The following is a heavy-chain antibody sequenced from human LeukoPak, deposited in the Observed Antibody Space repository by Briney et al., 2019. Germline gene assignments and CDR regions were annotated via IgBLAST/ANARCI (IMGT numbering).Heavy chain of an antibody. J-gene: IGHJ5*02. CDR2: IKSKTDGGTT. Sequence: GGSLRLSCAASGFTFSNAWMTWVRQAPGKGLEWVGRIKSKTDGGTTDYAAPVKGRFTISRDDSKNTLYLQVNSLKTEDTAVYYCTTDLLRYFDWLRFDPWGQGTLVTVSS. D-gene: IGHD3-9*01. CDR3: TTDLLRYFDWLRFDP. V-gene: IGHV3-15*01. CDR1: GFTFSNAW.